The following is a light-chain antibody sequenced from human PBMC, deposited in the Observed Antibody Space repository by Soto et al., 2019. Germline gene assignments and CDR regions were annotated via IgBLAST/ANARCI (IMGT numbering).Light chain of an antibody. CDR3: CSYAGSSTYV. CDR2: EVS. J-gene: IGLJ1*01. V-gene: IGLV2-23*02. Sequence: QSVLTQPASVSGSPGQSITISCTGTSSDVGRYNLVSWYQQHPSKAPTLMIYEVSKRPSGVSNRFSGSKSGNTASLTISGLQAEDEADYYCCSYAGSSTYVFGTGTKVTVL. CDR1: SSDVGRYNL.